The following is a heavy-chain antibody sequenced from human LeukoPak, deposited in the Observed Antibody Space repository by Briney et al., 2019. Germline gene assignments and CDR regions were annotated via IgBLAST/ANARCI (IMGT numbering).Heavy chain of an antibody. CDR3: AKEPETYSSRWFDS. CDR1: GFTFINYA. Sequence: PGRSLRLSCAASGFTFINYAMSWVRQAPGKGLEWVSSLSDNGGSPYYADSVKGRFTISRDNSKNTLYLHMNSLRVEDTAVYYCAKEPETYSSRWFDSWGQGTLVTVSS. D-gene: IGHD2-21*01. J-gene: IGHJ5*01. CDR2: LSDNGGSP. V-gene: IGHV3-23*01.